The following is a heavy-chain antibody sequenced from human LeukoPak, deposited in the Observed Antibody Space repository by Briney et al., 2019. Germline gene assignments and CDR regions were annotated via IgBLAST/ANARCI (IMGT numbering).Heavy chain of an antibody. V-gene: IGHV3-48*01. CDR2: ISSSGSTI. J-gene: IGHJ4*02. D-gene: IGHD2-21*02. CDR3: AKGEAYCGGDCYPD. CDR1: GFTFSSYW. Sequence: GGSLRLSCAASGFTFSSYWMSWVRQAPGKGLEWVSYISSSGSTIYYADSVKGRFTISRDSSKNTLYLQMKSLRAEDTAVYYCAKGEAYCGGDCYPDWGQGTLVTVSS.